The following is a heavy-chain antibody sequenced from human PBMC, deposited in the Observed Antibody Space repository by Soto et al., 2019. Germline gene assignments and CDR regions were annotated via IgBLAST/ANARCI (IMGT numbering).Heavy chain of an antibody. CDR3: ARGKDYYDSSGYYEDWFDP. J-gene: IGHJ5*02. Sequence: SETLSLTCTVSGDSMTSSSYYWGWIRQPPGKGLEWIGSIYYSERTSYNSGSTYYSPSLKSRVTISGDTSKSQFSLKLSSVTAADTAVYYCARGKDYYDSSGYYEDWFDPWGQGTLVTVSS. V-gene: IGHV4-39*01. CDR1: GDSMTSSSYY. D-gene: IGHD3-22*01. CDR2: IYYSERTSYNSGST.